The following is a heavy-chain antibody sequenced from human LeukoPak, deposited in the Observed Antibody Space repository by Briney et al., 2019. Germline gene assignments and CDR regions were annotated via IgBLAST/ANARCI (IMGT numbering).Heavy chain of an antibody. D-gene: IGHD3-9*01. J-gene: IGHJ6*02. Sequence: PGGSLRLSCAASGFTFSSYSMNWVRQAPGKGLEWVSPISSSSSYIYYADSVKGRFTISRDNAKNSLYLQMNSLRAEDTAVYYCARDLSRHDILTGFGFEGYYYYGMDVWGQGTTVTVSS. CDR3: ARDLSRHDILTGFGFEGYYYYGMDV. CDR1: GFTFSSYS. CDR2: ISSSSSYI. V-gene: IGHV3-21*01.